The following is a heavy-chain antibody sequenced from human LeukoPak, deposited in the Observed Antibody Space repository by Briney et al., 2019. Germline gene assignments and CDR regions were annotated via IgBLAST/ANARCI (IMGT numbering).Heavy chain of an antibody. CDR3: ARVGIAVAGPLGWFDP. J-gene: IGHJ5*02. Sequence: ASVRVSCTASGYTFTGYYMHRVRQAPGQGREGRGWINPNSGGTNYAQKFQGRVTMTRDTSISTAYMELSRLRSDDAAVYYCARVGIAVAGPLGWFDPWGQGTLVTVSS. D-gene: IGHD6-19*01. V-gene: IGHV1-2*02. CDR1: GYTFTGYY. CDR2: INPNSGGT.